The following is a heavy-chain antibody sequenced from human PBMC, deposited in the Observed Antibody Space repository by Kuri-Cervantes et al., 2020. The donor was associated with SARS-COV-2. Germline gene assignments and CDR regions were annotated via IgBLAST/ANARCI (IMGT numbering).Heavy chain of an antibody. Sequence: ATVKDSCKASGYTFTVYYMHWVRQAPGQGLEWMGRINPNSGGTNYAQKFQGRVTMTRDSSISTAYMELSRLRSDDTAGYYCARDPGGLDTFDIWGQETMVTVSS. V-gene: IGHV1-2*06. J-gene: IGHJ3*02. CDR3: ARDPGGLDTFDI. D-gene: IGHD4-23*01. CDR2: INPNSGGT. CDR1: GYTFTVYY.